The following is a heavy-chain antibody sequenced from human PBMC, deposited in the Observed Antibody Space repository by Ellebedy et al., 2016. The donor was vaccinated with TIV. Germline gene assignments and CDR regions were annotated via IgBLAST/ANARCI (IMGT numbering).Heavy chain of an antibody. V-gene: IGHV1-69*13. CDR2: IIPIFGTA. CDR1: GGTFSSYA. D-gene: IGHD1-26*01. Sequence: ASVKVSCKASGGTFSSYAISWVRQAPGQGLEWMGGIIPIFGTANYAQKFQGRVTITADESTSTAYMELRSLRSDDTAVYYCARVPGEPWELSTFDIWGQGTMVTVSS. J-gene: IGHJ3*02. CDR3: ARVPGEPWELSTFDI.